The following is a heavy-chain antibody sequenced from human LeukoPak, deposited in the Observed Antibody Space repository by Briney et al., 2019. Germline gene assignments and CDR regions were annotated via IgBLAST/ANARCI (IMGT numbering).Heavy chain of an antibody. CDR3: ARTSWGYSSSYDY. J-gene: IGHJ4*02. D-gene: IGHD6-6*01. Sequence: SVKVSCKASGGTFSSYANSWVRQAPGQGLEWMGGIIPIFGTANYAQKFQGRVTITADESTSTAYMELSSLRSEDTAVYYCARTSWGYSSSYDYWGQGTLVTVSS. CDR1: GGTFSSYA. CDR2: IIPIFGTA. V-gene: IGHV1-69*13.